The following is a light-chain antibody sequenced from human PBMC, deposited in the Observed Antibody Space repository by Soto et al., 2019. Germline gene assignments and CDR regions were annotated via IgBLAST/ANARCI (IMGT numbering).Light chain of an antibody. CDR1: QRISSN. Sequence: EVVMTQSPATLSVSPGERATLSCRASQRISSNLAWYQQRRGQAPRLLIYGASTRAPGIPARFSGSGSETEFTLPFSSLQSEDFAVYYCQHYNNWPPWTFGQETKVEI. J-gene: IGKJ1*01. CDR3: QHYNNWPPWT. V-gene: IGKV3-15*01. CDR2: GAS.